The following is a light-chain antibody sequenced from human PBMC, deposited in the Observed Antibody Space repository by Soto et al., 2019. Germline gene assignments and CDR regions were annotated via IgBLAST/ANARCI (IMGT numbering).Light chain of an antibody. J-gene: IGLJ1*01. Sequence: QSALTQPASGSGSPGHSITISCTGTSSDIGSYNYVAWYQQFPGKTPKLIIYEVRNRPTGVSFRFSGSKSGNTASLPISGLQAEDEADYYCISYRGSDTSYVFGTGTKVTV. CDR2: EVR. CDR3: ISYRGSDTSYV. V-gene: IGLV2-14*01. CDR1: SSDIGSYNY.